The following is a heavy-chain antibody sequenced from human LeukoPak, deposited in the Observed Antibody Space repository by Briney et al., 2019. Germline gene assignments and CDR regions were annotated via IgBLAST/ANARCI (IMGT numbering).Heavy chain of an antibody. CDR3: ASIENCSSTSCYPTDAFDI. Sequence: SQTLSLTCTVSGGSISSGDYYWSWIRQPPGKGLEWIGYIYYSGSTYYSPSLKSRVTISVDTSKNQFSLKLSSVTAADTAVYYCASIENCSSTSCYPTDAFDIWGQGTMVTVSS. J-gene: IGHJ3*02. CDR1: GGSISSGDYY. V-gene: IGHV4-30-4*08. D-gene: IGHD2-2*01. CDR2: IYYSGST.